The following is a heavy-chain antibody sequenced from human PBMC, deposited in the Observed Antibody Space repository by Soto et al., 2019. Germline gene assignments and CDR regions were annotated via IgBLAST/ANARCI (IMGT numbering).Heavy chain of an antibody. D-gene: IGHD1-7*01. V-gene: IGHV4-4*02. Sequence: QVQIQESGPGLVKPSGTLSLACSVSSVSVSGSYWCAWVRQPPGKGLEWIGEIDHSGHTNYNPSLKSRVTMSLDNSKNQISLNLRSVTAADTAVYYCARSNWNYVRTLDYWGQGTQVIVSS. CDR1: SVSVSGSYW. J-gene: IGHJ4*02. CDR2: IDHSGHT. CDR3: ARSNWNYVRTLDY.